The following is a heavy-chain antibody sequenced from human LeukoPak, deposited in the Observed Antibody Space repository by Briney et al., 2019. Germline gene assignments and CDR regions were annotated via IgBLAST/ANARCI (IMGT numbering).Heavy chain of an antibody. Sequence: GGSLRLSCAASGFTFSSYNMNWVHQAPGKGLEWVSSISISSTYIYYADSVKGRFTISRDNAKSSLYLQMNSLRAEDTAVYYCARDKALTTAPVYFQHWGQGTLVTVSS. D-gene: IGHD4-11*01. J-gene: IGHJ1*01. CDR1: GFTFSSYN. CDR2: ISISSTYI. V-gene: IGHV3-21*01. CDR3: ARDKALTTAPVYFQH.